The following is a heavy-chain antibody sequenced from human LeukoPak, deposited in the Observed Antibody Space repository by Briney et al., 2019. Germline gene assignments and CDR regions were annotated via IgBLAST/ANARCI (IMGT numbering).Heavy chain of an antibody. CDR2: INHSGST. CDR1: GGSFSGYY. D-gene: IGHD3-16*01. Sequence: SETLSLTCAVYGGSFSGYYWSWIGQPPGKGLEGIGEINHSGSTNYNPSLKSRVTISVDTSKNQFSLKLSSVTAADTAVYYCARVMGAFMITFGGVSPTNYFDYWGQGTLVTVSS. CDR3: ARVMGAFMITFGGVSPTNYFDY. J-gene: IGHJ4*02. V-gene: IGHV4-34*01.